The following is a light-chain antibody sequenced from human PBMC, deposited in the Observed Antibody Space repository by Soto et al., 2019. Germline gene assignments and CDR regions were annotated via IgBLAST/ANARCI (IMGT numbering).Light chain of an antibody. J-gene: IGLJ2*01. CDR2: DVS. CDR3: SSYTITNTLV. V-gene: IGLV2-14*01. CDR1: SSDVGAYNY. Sequence: QSALTQPASVSGSPGQSITISCTGTSSDVGAYNYVSWYQQHPGKAPKVMIYDVSNRPSGVSNRFSGSKSGNTASLTISGLQAEDEADYYCSSYTITNTLVFGGGTQLTVL.